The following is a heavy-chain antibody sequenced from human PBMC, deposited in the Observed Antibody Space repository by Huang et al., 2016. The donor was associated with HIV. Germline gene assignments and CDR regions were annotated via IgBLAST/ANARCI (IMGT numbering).Heavy chain of an antibody. J-gene: IGHJ4*02. CDR2: INPSGART. CDR1: GYTFTSYH. CDR3: ARALLLFGLGSPLDF. Sequence: QVQLVQSGAEVKKPGASVKISCKASGYTFTSYHIHGVRQAPGQGLEWMGMINPSGARTRYAQTFQGRVTMTRDKSTSTVYMELSSLTPEDTAVYYCARALLLFGLGSPLDFWGQGSLVTVSS. V-gene: IGHV1-46*01. D-gene: IGHD3-10*01.